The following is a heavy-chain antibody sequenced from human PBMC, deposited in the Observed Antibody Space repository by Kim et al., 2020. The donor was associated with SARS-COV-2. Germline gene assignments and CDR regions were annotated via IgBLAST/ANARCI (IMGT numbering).Heavy chain of an antibody. CDR3: ARDPTVTDAFDI. D-gene: IGHD4-17*01. V-gene: IGHV3-11*01. Sequence: YYAGSVKSRFTISKDNAKNSLYLQRNGLRAEDTGVYYGARDPTVTDAFDIWGQGTMVTVSS. J-gene: IGHJ3*02.